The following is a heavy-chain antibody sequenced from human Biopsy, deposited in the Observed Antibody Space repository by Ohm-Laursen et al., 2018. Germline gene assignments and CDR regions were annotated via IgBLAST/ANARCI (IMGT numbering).Heavy chain of an antibody. D-gene: IGHD1-26*01. CDR2: INSNSGDP. CDR3: ARREQLFKPWELLVRGPNGYSYKSMDV. J-gene: IGHJ6*02. CDR1: GYTFTDYY. Sequence: VKVSCKASGYTFTDYYMYWVRQAPGQGLEWMGWINSNSGDPNYAQKFQGRVAMTRDTSITTAYLELSSLRSDDTAVYYCARREQLFKPWELLVRGPNGYSYKSMDVWGHGTTVTVSS. V-gene: IGHV1-2*02.